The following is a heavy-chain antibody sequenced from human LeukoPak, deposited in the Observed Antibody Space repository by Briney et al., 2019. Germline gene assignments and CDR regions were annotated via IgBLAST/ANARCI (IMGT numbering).Heavy chain of an antibody. V-gene: IGHV3-23*01. J-gene: IGHJ4*02. CDR3: AKGPSGSYWVHFDY. CDR2: IYGSGGNS. D-gene: IGHD1-26*01. CDR1: GFTFSSYT. Sequence: GGSLRLSCAASGFTFSSYTMSWVRQAPGKGLEWVSAIYGSGGNSYYADSVRGRFTISRDNSKNTLSLQMNSLRGEDMAVYYCAKGPSGSYWVHFDYWGQGTLVTVSS.